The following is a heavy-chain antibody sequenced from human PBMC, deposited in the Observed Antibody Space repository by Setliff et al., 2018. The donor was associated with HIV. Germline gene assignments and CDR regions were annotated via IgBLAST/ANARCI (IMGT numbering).Heavy chain of an antibody. CDR3: ARDLIGYCSGGSCNTGLDWYFDL. J-gene: IGHJ2*01. CDR1: GGSISSYY. Sequence: ETLSLTCTVSGGSISSYYWSWIRQPPGKGLEWIGYIYTSGSTNYNPSLKSRVTISVDTSKNQFSLKLSSVTAADTAVYYCARDLIGYCSGGSCNTGLDWYFDLWGRGTLVTVSS. D-gene: IGHD2-15*01. CDR2: IYTSGST. V-gene: IGHV4-4*09.